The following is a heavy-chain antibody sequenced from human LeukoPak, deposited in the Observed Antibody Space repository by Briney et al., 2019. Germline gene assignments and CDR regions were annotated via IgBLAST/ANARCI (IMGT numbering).Heavy chain of an antibody. CDR3: ARHLPAGNDILTGYYAFDI. Sequence: SGGSLRLSCAASGFTFGIYAMTWVRQAPGKGLQWVSAITGSGGSTYYADSVKGRFTISRDNSKNTLYLRMNGLRAEDTAVYYCARHLPAGNDILTGYYAFDIWGQGTMVTVSS. V-gene: IGHV3-23*01. D-gene: IGHD3-9*01. CDR1: GFTFGIYA. CDR2: ITGSGGST. J-gene: IGHJ3*02.